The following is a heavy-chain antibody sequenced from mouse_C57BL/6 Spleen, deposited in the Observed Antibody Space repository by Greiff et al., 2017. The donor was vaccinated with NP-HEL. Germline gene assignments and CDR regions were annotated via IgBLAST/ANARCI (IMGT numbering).Heavy chain of an antibody. CDR2: INPNYGTT. Sequence: QLQQSGPELVKPGASVKISCKASGYSFTDYNMNWVKQSNGKSLEWIGVINPNYGTTSSNQKFKGKATLTVDQSSSTAYMQLNSLTSEDTAVYYCVRREITTLYFDVWGTGTTVTVSS. CDR1: GYSFTDYN. V-gene: IGHV1-39*01. CDR3: VRREITTLYFDV. J-gene: IGHJ1*03. D-gene: IGHD1-1*01.